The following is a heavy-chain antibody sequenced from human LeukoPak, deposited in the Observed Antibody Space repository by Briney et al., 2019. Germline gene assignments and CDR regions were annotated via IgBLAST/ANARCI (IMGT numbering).Heavy chain of an antibody. CDR1: GYTFTSSA. V-gene: IGHV1-2*04. CDR3: ARAGPTYYDFWSGYNWFDP. J-gene: IGHJ5*02. D-gene: IGHD3-3*01. Sequence: ASVKVSCKASGYTFTSSALNWVRQAPGQGLEWMGWIDPNSGGTNYAQKFQGWVTMTRDTSISTAYMELSRLRSDDTAVYYCARAGPTYYDFWSGYNWFDPWGQGTLVTVSS. CDR2: IDPNSGGT.